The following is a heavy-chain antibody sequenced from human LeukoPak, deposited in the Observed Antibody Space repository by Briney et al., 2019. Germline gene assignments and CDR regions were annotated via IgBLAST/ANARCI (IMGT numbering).Heavy chain of an antibody. CDR2: INPNNGGT. Sequence: GASVKVSCKASGYIFTAYYMHWVRQAPGQGLEWMGWINPNNGGTNYAQKFQGRVTMTRDTSISTAYMELSRVKSDDTAVYYCARSRPPLYSSSWSFDYWGQGTLVTVSS. CDR1: GYIFTAYY. D-gene: IGHD6-13*01. CDR3: ARSRPPLYSSSWSFDY. J-gene: IGHJ4*02. V-gene: IGHV1-2*02.